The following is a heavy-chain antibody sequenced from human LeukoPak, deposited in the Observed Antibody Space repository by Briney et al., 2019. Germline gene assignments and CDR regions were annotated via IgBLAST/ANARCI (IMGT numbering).Heavy chain of an antibody. CDR2: IWYDGSNK. D-gene: IGHD3-22*01. V-gene: IGHV3-33*06. J-gene: IGHJ4*02. Sequence: GRSLRLSXAASGSSFSNYGMHWVRQAPGKGLEWVAVIWYDGSNKYYADSVKGRFTISRDNSKNALYLQMNSLRAEDTAVYYCAKDRGGYYYYFDYWGQGTLVTVSS. CDR1: GSSFSNYG. CDR3: AKDRGGYYYYFDY.